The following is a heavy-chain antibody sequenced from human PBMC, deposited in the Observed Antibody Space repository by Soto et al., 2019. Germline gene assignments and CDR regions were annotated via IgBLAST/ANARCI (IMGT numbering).Heavy chain of an antibody. D-gene: IGHD3-22*01. J-gene: IGHJ4*02. CDR3: ARGSYYYDRSGYYHY. V-gene: IGHV4-30-4*01. Sequence: QVQLQESGPGLVKPSQTLSLTCTVSGGSLSSGDYYWSWIRQPPGTGLEWIGYIYYSGSTYYNPSLKSRVTISVDTSKNQSSLKLSSGTAADTAVYYCARGSYYYDRSGYYHYWGQGTLVTVSS. CDR2: IYYSGST. CDR1: GGSLSSGDYY.